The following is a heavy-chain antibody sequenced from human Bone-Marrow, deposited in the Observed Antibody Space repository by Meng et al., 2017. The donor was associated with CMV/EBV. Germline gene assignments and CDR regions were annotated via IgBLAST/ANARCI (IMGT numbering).Heavy chain of an antibody. J-gene: IGHJ3*02. CDR2: ISVYNGNT. D-gene: IGHD2-2*01. CDR1: GYTFTSYG. CDR3: VPYCSSTSCPIGAFDI. V-gene: IGHV1-18*01. Sequence: ASVKVSCKTSGYTFTSYGISWVRQAPGQGLEWMGWISVYNGNTNYVQSLQGRVTITTDESTSTAYMELSSLRSEDTAVYYCVPYCSSTSCPIGAFDIWGQGTMVTVSS.